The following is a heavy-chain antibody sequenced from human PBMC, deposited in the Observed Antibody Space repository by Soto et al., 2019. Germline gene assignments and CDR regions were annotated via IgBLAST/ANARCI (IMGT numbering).Heavy chain of an antibody. J-gene: IGHJ5*02. CDR1: GGSFSGYY. Sequence: SETLSLTCAVYGGSFSGYYWSWIRQPPGKGLEWIGEINHSGSTNYNPSLKSRVTISVDTSKNQFSLKLSSATAADTAVYYCARNRRGIAAAGYHWFDPWGQGTLVTVSS. CDR3: ARNRRGIAAAGYHWFDP. D-gene: IGHD6-13*01. CDR2: INHSGST. V-gene: IGHV4-34*01.